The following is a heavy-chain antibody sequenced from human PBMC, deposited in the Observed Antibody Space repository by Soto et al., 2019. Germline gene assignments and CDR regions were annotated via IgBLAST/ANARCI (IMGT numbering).Heavy chain of an antibody. V-gene: IGHV3-30*18. J-gene: IGHJ4*02. CDR2: ISYDGSNK. CDR3: AKDLERGVDY. D-gene: IGHD3-16*01. CDR1: GFTFRSYG. Sequence: LRLSCAASGFTFRSYGMHWVRQAPGKGLEWVAVISYDGSNKYYADSVKGRFTISRDNSKNTLYLQMNSLRAEDTAVYYCAKDLERGVDYWGQGTLVTVSS.